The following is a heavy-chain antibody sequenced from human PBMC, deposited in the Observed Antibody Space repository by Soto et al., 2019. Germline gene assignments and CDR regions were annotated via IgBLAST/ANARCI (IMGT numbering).Heavy chain of an antibody. Sequence: SETLSLTCAVYGGSFSGYYWSWIRQPPGKGLEWIGEINHSGSTNYNPSLKSRVTISVDTSKNQFSLKLSSVTAADTAVYYCARDRRLITMVRGVSLWFDPWGQGTLVTSPQ. CDR3: ARDRRLITMVRGVSLWFDP. CDR1: GGSFSGYY. V-gene: IGHV4-34*01. D-gene: IGHD3-10*01. J-gene: IGHJ5*02. CDR2: INHSGST.